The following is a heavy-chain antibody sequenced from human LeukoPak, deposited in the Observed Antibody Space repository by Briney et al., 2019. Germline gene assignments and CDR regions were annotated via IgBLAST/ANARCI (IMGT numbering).Heavy chain of an antibody. CDR3: ARSPGGAYFDY. V-gene: IGHV4-39*01. CDR2: IYNSGST. Sequence: PSVPQSLPCTLSGGSISISSYYCRWIRQPPAKGIEWIGDIYNSGSTCCNQSLNSRVTRSADRSKNQFHLKLSSVTAAHTAVYYGARSPGGAYFDYWGQGTLVTVSS. D-gene: IGHD3-16*01. J-gene: IGHJ4*02. CDR1: GGSISISSYY.